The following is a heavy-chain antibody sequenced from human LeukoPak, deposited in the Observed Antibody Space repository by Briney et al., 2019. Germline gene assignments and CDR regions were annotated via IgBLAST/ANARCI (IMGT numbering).Heavy chain of an antibody. Sequence: SETLSLTCTVSGGSISSSGYYWGWIRQPPGTGLEWVGSIYYSGSSYYTPSLKSRVTISVDTSKNQFSLKLSSVTAADTAVFYCARHPGSRSGRDYWGQGTLVTVSS. J-gene: IGHJ4*02. CDR2: IYYSGSS. V-gene: IGHV4-39*01. D-gene: IGHD3-10*01. CDR3: ARHPGSRSGRDY. CDR1: GGSISSSGYY.